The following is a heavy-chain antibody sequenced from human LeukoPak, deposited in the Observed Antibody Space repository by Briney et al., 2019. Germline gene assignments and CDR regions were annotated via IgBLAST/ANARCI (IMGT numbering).Heavy chain of an antibody. J-gene: IGHJ6*03. CDR1: GFTFSDYY. D-gene: IGHD4-17*01. CDR3: ASGKPTVTAYMDV. Sequence: GGSLRLSCAASGFTFSDYYMSWIRQAPGKGLEWASYISSSGSTIYYADSVKGRFTISRDNAKNSLYLQMNSLRAEDTAVYYCASGKPTVTAYMDVWGKGTTVTVSS. V-gene: IGHV3-11*04. CDR2: ISSSGSTI.